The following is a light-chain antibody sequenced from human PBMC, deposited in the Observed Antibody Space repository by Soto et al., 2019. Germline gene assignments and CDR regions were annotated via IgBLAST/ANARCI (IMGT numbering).Light chain of an antibody. CDR3: QQYATSPGT. V-gene: IGKV3-20*01. CDR1: QSISSTH. J-gene: IGKJ1*01. Sequence: EIVLTQSPATLSLSPGDRATLSCRASQSISSTHLVWYQQKPGPAPSLLIFGASSRATGIPDRFSGSESGTDFTLTISGLEPEDFAVYYCQQYATSPGTFGQGTKVAIK. CDR2: GAS.